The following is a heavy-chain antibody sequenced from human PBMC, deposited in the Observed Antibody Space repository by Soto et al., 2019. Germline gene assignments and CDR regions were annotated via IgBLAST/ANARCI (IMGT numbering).Heavy chain of an antibody. J-gene: IGHJ4*02. Sequence: QITLKESGPALVKPTQTLTLTCTFSGFSLRTTGVGVGWIRQPPGKALECLSVIFWNDVQRFRPSLKTRLTNAKDTSKNQVVLTMTDMDPVDTATYYCAHIGPTDGLYYFDYWGQGTLVTVPS. V-gene: IGHV2-5*01. CDR2: IFWNDVQ. CDR1: GFSLRTTGVG. D-gene: IGHD3-10*01. CDR3: AHIGPTDGLYYFDY.